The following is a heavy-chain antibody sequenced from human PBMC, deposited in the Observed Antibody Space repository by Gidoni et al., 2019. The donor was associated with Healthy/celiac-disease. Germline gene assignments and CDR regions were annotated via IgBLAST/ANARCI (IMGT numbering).Heavy chain of an antibody. J-gene: IGHJ3*02. Sequence: QVQLVESGGGLVKPGGSLRLSCAASGFPFSDYSMRWIRQAPGKGLEWVSYISSSGSTIYYADSVKGRFTISRDNAKNSLYLQMNSLRAEDTAVYYCAREPGFWSGYYDDAFDIWGQGTMVTVSS. CDR3: AREPGFWSGYYDDAFDI. D-gene: IGHD3-3*01. V-gene: IGHV3-11*01. CDR1: GFPFSDYS. CDR2: ISSSGSTI.